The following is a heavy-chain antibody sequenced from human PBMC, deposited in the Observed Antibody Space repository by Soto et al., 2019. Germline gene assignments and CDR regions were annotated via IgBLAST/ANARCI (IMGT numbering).Heavy chain of an antibody. CDR2: INSDGSST. CDR3: ARVLFKGNLYYYYYGMDV. V-gene: IGHV3-74*01. Sequence: GGSLRLSCAASGFTFSSYWMHWVRQAPGKGLVWVSRINSDGSSTSYADSVKGRFTISRDNAKNTLYLQMNSLRAEDTAVYYCARVLFKGNLYYYYYGMDVWGQGTTVTVS. CDR1: GFTFSSYW. J-gene: IGHJ6*02.